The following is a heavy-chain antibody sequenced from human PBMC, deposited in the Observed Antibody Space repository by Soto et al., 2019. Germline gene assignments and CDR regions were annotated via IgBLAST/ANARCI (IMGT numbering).Heavy chain of an antibody. CDR3: SRQASDFWSGKPQYYMDV. J-gene: IGHJ6*03. CDR2: IRSKTNNYAT. Sequence: GGSLRLSCAASGFTFSGSAMHWVRQASGKGLEWVGRIRSKTNNYATAYSASVKGRFTISRDDSKNTAYLQMNSLNTEDTAVFYCSRQASDFWSGKPQYYMDVWGKGTTVTVSS. V-gene: IGHV3-73*01. D-gene: IGHD3-3*01. CDR1: GFTFSGSA.